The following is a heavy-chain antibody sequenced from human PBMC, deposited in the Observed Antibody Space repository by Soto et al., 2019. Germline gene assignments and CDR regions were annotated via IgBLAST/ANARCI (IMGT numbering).Heavy chain of an antibody. CDR1: GSPFTSCD. CDR2: INVINGNA. Sequence: SVRVSCTASGSPFTSCDMHWVRQAPGQRLEWMGRINVINGNAYYSQRFQGRATFTRDTSASTGYMELSSLISGDTAVYYCVVSRGWWACHYWGQRTQVTV. V-gene: IGHV1-3*01. CDR3: VVSRGWWACHY. J-gene: IGHJ4*02. D-gene: IGHD6-19*01.